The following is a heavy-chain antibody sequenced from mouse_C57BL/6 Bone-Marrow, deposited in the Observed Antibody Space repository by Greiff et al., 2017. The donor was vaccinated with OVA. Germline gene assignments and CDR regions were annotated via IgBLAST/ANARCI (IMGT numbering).Heavy chain of an antibody. D-gene: IGHD2-3*01. Sequence: EVKLQESGPGLVKPSQSLSLTCSVPVYSITSGYYWNWIRQFPGNKQEWMGYISYDGSNNYNPSLKNRISITRDTSTNQLCLKLNSGTTEDTATYYCAREGDGYYSWFAYWGQGTLVTVSA. CDR3: AREGDGYYSWFAY. CDR2: ISYDGSN. CDR1: VYSITSGYY. J-gene: IGHJ3*01. V-gene: IGHV3-6*01.